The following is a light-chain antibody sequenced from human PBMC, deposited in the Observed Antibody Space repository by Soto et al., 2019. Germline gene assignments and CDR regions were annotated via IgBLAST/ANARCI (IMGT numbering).Light chain of an antibody. V-gene: IGLV2-23*02. CDR3: CSYAGSTTFVV. Sequence: QSALTQPASVSGSPGQSITISCTGSSSDVGSNDLVSWYQQHPGKAPKLMIYEVNKRPSGVSNRFSGSKSGNRASLTISGLQAEDEADYYCCSYAGSTTFVVFGGGTKLTVL. CDR2: EVN. CDR1: SSDVGSNDL. J-gene: IGLJ2*01.